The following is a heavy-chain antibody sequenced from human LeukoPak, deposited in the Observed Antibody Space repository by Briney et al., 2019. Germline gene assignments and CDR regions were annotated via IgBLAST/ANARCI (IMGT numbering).Heavy chain of an antibody. CDR2: IWYDGSNK. J-gene: IGHJ3*02. V-gene: IGHV3-33*01. CDR3: ARGDYYDSSGYYFPDAFDI. CDR1: GFTFSSYG. Sequence: GGPLRLSCAASGFTFSSYGMHWVRQAPGKGLEWVAVIWYDGSNKYYVDSVQGRFTISRDNSKNTLYLQMSSLRAEDTAVYYCARGDYYDSSGYYFPDAFDIWGQGTMVTVSS. D-gene: IGHD3-22*01.